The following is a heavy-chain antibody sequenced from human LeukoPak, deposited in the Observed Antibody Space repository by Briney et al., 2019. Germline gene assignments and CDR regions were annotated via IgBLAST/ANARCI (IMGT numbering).Heavy chain of an antibody. CDR1: GFTFDAYA. Sequence: SGGSLRLSCAASGFTFDAYAIHWVRQAPGKGLEWVSGISWNGGGMGYAVSVKGRFTISRDNAKNSLYLQMNSLRDEDTALYYCAKDITGGRSSPYFDSWGQGTLVTVSS. CDR3: AKDITGGRSSPYFDS. V-gene: IGHV3-9*01. D-gene: IGHD6-6*01. J-gene: IGHJ4*02. CDR2: ISWNGGGM.